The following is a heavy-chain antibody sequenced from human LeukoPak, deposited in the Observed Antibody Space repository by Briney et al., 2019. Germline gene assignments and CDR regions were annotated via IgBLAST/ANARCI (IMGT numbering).Heavy chain of an antibody. V-gene: IGHV3-23*01. D-gene: IGHD3-3*01. CDR3: AKAGLTRHQYDFWSGYYTGIWFDP. J-gene: IGHJ5*02. CDR2: ISGSGGST. Sequence: PGGSLRLSCAASGFTFSTYAMSWVRQAPGKGLEWVSAISGSGGSTYYADSVKGRFTISRDNSKNTLYLQMNSLRAEDTAVYYCAKAGLTRHQYDFWSGYYTGIWFDPWGQGTLVTVSS. CDR1: GFTFSTYA.